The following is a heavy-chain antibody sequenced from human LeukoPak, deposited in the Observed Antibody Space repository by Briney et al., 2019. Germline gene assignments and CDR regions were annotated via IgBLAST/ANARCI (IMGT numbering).Heavy chain of an antibody. J-gene: IGHJ5*02. CDR1: GFTFGDYA. CDR2: IRSKAYGGTT. D-gene: IGHD3-16*01. Sequence: GGSLRLSCTASGFTFGDYAMSWVRQAPGKGLEWVGFIRSKAYGGTTEYAASVKGRFTISRDDSKSIAYLQMNSLKTEDTAVYYCATSDPDVWGRLSFDPWGQGTQVTVSS. V-gene: IGHV3-49*04. CDR3: ATSDPDVWGRLSFDP.